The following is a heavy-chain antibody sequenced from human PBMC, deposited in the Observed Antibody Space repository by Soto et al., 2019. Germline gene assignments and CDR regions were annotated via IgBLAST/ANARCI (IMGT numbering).Heavy chain of an antibody. D-gene: IGHD6-6*01. Sequence: SVKVSCKASGGTFSSYAISWVRQAPGQGLEWMGGIIPIFGTANYAQKFQGRVTITADKSTSTAYMELSSLRSEDTAVYYCAREPSAARPTYYYYGMDVWGQGXTVTVYS. J-gene: IGHJ6*02. CDR3: AREPSAARPTYYYYGMDV. V-gene: IGHV1-69*06. CDR1: GGTFSSYA. CDR2: IIPIFGTA.